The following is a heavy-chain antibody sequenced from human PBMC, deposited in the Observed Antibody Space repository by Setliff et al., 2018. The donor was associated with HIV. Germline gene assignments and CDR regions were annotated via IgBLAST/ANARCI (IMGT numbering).Heavy chain of an antibody. D-gene: IGHD3-3*01. J-gene: IGHJ3*02. CDR2: IIPLFNKS. V-gene: IGHV1-69*13. Sequence: SVKVSCKASGGNFSTYGISWVRQAPGQGLEWMGGIIPLFNKSNNAQKFQVRVTITADESTSTAYMELSSLRSEDTAVYYCARTPRITIFGVASPGAFDIWGQGTMVTVSS. CDR1: GGNFSTYG. CDR3: ARTPRITIFGVASPGAFDI.